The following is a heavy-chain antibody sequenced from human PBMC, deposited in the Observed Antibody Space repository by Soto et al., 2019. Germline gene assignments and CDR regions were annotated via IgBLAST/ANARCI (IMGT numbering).Heavy chain of an antibody. J-gene: IGHJ5*02. Sequence: SETLSLTCTVSGDSISSNNNYWSWIRQPPGEGLEWIGFISYSGTTSYSPSLKSRVAISLDTSKNQFSLSLSSVTAADTAVCYCARGRGYSYGLDPWGQGTLVTV. V-gene: IGHV4-30-4*01. CDR3: ARGRGYSYGLDP. CDR2: ISYSGTT. CDR1: GDSISSNNNY. D-gene: IGHD5-18*01.